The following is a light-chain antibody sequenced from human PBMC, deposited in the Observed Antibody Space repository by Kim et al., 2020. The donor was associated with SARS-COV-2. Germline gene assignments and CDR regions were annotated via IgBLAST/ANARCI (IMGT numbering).Light chain of an antibody. J-gene: IGKJ2*01. Sequence: PGERATLSCRASQSISSTSLAWYQQRPGQAPRLLIHDASTRATGVPDRFSGSGSGTDFTLTIRRLESEDFAVYYCQHYSSSPPMYTFGPGTKLEI. V-gene: IGKV3-20*01. CDR2: DAS. CDR3: QHYSSSPPMYT. CDR1: QSISSTS.